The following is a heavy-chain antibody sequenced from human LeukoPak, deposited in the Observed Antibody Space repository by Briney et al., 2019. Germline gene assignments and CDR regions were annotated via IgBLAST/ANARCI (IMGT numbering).Heavy chain of an antibody. Sequence: SETLSLTCTVSGGSISSSNYYWGWIRQPPGKGLEWIGSIYYSGSTYYNPSLKSRVTISVDTSKNQFSLKLSSVTAADTAVYYCARGGVAATLSWFDPWGQGTLVTVSS. CDR1: GGSISSSNYY. CDR2: IYYSGST. CDR3: ARGGVAATLSWFDP. V-gene: IGHV4-39*01. D-gene: IGHD2-15*01. J-gene: IGHJ5*02.